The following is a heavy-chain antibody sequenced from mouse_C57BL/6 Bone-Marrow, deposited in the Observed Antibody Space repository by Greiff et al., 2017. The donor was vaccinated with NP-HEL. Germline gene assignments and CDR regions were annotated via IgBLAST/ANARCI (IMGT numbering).Heavy chain of an antibody. J-gene: IGHJ1*03. D-gene: IGHD1-1*01. CDR1: GYTFTSYW. Sequence: QVQLQQPGAELVRPGTSVKLSCKASGYTFTSYWMHWVKQRPGQGLEWIGVIDPSDSSTNYIQKFKGQAPLTVDTSSSTAYMQLSSLTSEDAAVYYCAREGLLGWYFDVWGTGTTVTVSS. CDR2: IDPSDSST. CDR3: AREGLLGWYFDV. V-gene: IGHV1-59*01.